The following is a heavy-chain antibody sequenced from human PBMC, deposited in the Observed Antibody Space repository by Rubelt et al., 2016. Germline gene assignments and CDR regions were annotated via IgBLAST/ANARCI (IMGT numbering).Heavy chain of an antibody. V-gene: IGHV4-39*01. D-gene: IGHD3-3*01. CDR3: ARGITIFGVVITFDY. J-gene: IGHJ4*02. Sequence: QLQLQESGPGLVKPSETLSLTCTVSGGSISSSSYYWGWIRQPPGKGLEWIGSIYYSGSTYYNPSPKSRVTISVDTSKNQFSLKLSSVTAADTAVYYCARGITIFGVVITFDYWGQGTLVTVSS. CDR2: IYYSGST. CDR1: GGSISSSSYY.